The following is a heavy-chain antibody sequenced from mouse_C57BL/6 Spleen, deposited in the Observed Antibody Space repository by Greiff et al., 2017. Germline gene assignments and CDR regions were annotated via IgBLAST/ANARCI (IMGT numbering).Heavy chain of an antibody. CDR3: ARGNYSNYLDY. J-gene: IGHJ2*01. D-gene: IGHD2-5*01. CDR2: INPNNGGT. Sequence: VQLQQSGPELVKPGASVKIPCKASGYTFTDYNMDWVKQSHGKSLEWIGDINPNNGGTIYNQKFKGKATLTVDKSSSTAYMELRSLTSEDTAVYYCARGNYSNYLDYWGQGTTLTVSS. CDR1: GYTFTDYN. V-gene: IGHV1-18*01.